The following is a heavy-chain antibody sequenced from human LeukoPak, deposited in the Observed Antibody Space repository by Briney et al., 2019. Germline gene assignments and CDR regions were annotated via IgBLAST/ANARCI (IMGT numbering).Heavy chain of an antibody. Sequence: PGGSLRLSCAASGFTFSSYSMNWVRQAPGKGLEWVSYISSSSSTIYYADSVKGRFTISRDNSKNTLYLQMNSLRAEDTALYYCAKDRMDPVNYWGQGTLVTVSS. J-gene: IGHJ4*02. CDR3: AKDRMDPVNY. D-gene: IGHD2-2*03. CDR2: ISSSSSTI. CDR1: GFTFSSYS. V-gene: IGHV3-48*01.